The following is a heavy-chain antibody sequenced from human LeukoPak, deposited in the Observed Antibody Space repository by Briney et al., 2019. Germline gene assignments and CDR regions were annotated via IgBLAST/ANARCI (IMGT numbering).Heavy chain of an antibody. D-gene: IGHD2/OR15-2a*01. J-gene: IGHJ4*02. Sequence: PGGSLRLSCAASGFTFSNCGMHWVRQAPGKGLEWLAAIFYDGSNKYYADTVKGRFTISRDNSKNTLYLQVNSLRAEDTAVYYCARDQALYFSYGDYWGQGTLVTVSS. V-gene: IGHV3-33*01. CDR2: IFYDGSNK. CDR3: ARDQALYFSYGDY. CDR1: GFTFSNCG.